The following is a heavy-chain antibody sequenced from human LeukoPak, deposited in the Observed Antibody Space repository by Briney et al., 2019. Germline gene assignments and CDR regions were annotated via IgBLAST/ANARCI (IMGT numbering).Heavy chain of an antibody. D-gene: IGHD1-14*01. CDR1: GFTFSDYW. J-gene: IGHJ5*02. V-gene: IGHV3-7*01. Sequence: GGSLRLSCVGSGFTFSDYWMTWVRQAPGKGLEWVANIKQDANEKHYVDSVKGRFTISRDNAKNSLYLQMNNLRADDTAVYYCARHTTLDPWGRGALVTVSS. CDR2: IKQDANEK. CDR3: ARHTTLDP.